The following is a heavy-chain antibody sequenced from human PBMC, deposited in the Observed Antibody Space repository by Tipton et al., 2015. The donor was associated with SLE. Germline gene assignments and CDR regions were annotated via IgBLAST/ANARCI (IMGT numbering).Heavy chain of an antibody. CDR2: ISSSGSTI. J-gene: IGHJ4*02. CDR3: ARVEYTWTYFDY. Sequence: SLRLSCAASGFTFSSYEMNWVRQAPGKGLEWVSYISSSGSTIYYADSVKGRFTISRDNAKNSLYLQMNSLRAEDTAVYYCARVEYTWTYFDYWGQGTLVTVSS. D-gene: IGHD1-20*01. V-gene: IGHV3-48*03. CDR1: GFTFSSYE.